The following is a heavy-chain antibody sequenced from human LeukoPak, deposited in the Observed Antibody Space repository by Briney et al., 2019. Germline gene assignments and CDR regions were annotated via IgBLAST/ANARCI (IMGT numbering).Heavy chain of an antibody. CDR3: ARGLGGYSYGLRWFDP. J-gene: IGHJ5*02. CDR1: GGSISSYY. CDR2: IYYSGST. V-gene: IGHV4-59*12. Sequence: SETLSLTCTVSGGSISSYYWSWIRQPPGKGLEWIGYIYYSGSTNYNPSLESRVTISVDTSKNQFSLKLSSVTAADTAVYYCARGLGGYSYGLRWFDPWGQGTLVTVSS. D-gene: IGHD5-18*01.